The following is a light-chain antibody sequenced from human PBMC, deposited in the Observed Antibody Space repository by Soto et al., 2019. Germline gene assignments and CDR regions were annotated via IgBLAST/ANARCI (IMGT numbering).Light chain of an antibody. Sequence: QSALTQPASVSGSPGQAITISCTGTSSDVGGHDSVSWYQHNPGKAPKLMIYNVRNRPSGVSNRFSASKSGNTASLTISVLQAEDEADYYCCSYTSSSTLVFGTGTKLTVL. J-gene: IGLJ1*01. V-gene: IGLV2-14*01. CDR1: SSDVGGHDS. CDR3: CSYTSSSTLV. CDR2: NVR.